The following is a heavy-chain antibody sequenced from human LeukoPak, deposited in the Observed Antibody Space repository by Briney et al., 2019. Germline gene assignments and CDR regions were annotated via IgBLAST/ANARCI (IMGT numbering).Heavy chain of an antibody. V-gene: IGHV1-18*01. CDR2: ISAYNGNT. CDR3: AGDPPRYQLQYSPEEPRQWFDP. CDR1: GYTFTSYG. D-gene: IGHD2-2*02. J-gene: IGHJ5*02. Sequence: ASVTVSCKASGYTFTSYGISWVRQAPGQGLEWMGWISAYNGNTNYRQRLQGRVTMTTDTSTSTAYMELRSLRSDDTAVYYCAGDPPRYQLQYSPEEPRQWFDPWCEETLVTVSS.